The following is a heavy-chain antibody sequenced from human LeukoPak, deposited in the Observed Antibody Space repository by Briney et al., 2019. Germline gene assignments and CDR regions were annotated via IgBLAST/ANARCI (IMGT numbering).Heavy chain of an antibody. Sequence: ASVKVSCKASGYTFTSYAMHWVRQAPGQRLEWMGWINAGNGNTKYSQKFQGRVTITRDMSTSTAYMELSSLRSEDTAVYYCAAVGYCSSTSCEYYFDYWGQGTLVTVSS. CDR1: GYTFTSYA. D-gene: IGHD2-2*01. V-gene: IGHV1-3*01. J-gene: IGHJ4*02. CDR2: INAGNGNT. CDR3: AAVGYCSSTSCEYYFDY.